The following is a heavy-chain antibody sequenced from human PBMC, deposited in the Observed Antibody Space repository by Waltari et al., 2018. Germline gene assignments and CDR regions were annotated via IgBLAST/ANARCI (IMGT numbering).Heavy chain of an antibody. D-gene: IGHD1-7*01. Sequence: QVQLVQSGAEVKKPGSSVKVSCKASGGTFSSYAISWVRQAPGQGLEWMGGIIPIIGTANYAQKCQGRGTNTADESTSTAYMELSSLRSEDTAVYYCARGMNWNYERFFDYWGQGTLVTVSS. CDR3: ARGMNWNYERFFDY. J-gene: IGHJ4*02. CDR1: GGTFSSYA. CDR2: IIPIIGTA. V-gene: IGHV1-69*01.